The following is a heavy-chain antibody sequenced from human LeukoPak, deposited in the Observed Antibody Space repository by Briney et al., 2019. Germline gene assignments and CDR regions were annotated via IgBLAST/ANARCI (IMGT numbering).Heavy chain of an antibody. CDR2: ISYVGSNK. V-gene: IGHV3-30*03. CDR3: ARDRGSSWAYYFDY. J-gene: IGHJ4*02. CDR1: GFTFSSYG. Sequence: PGGSLRLSCAASGFTFSSYGMHWVRQPPGKGLGWVAVISYVGSNKYYADSVKGRFTISRDNSKNPLYLQMNSLRAEDTALYYCARDRGSSWAYYFDYWGQGTRVTVSS. D-gene: IGHD6-13*01.